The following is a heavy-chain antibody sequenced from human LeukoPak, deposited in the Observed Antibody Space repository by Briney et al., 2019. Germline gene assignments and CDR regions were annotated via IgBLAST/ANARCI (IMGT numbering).Heavy chain of an antibody. V-gene: IGHV4-39*07. CDR2: IYYSGST. D-gene: IGHD3-9*01. Sequence: PSETLSLTCTVSGGSISSSSYYWGWIRQPPGKGLEWIGSIYYSGSTYYNPSLKSRVTISVDTSKNQFSLKLSSVTAADTAVYYCARTKRYFDWLLSHDAFDIWGQGTMVTVSS. CDR3: ARTKRYFDWLLSHDAFDI. CDR1: GGSISSSSYY. J-gene: IGHJ3*02.